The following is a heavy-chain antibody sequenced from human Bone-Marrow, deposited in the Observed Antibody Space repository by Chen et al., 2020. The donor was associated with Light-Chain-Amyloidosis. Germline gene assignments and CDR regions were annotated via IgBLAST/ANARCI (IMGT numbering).Heavy chain of an antibody. CDR3: ARDWGSGSPAL. D-gene: IGHD3-10*01. V-gene: IGHV1-3*01. J-gene: IGHJ4*02. CDR1: GYPSTSYA. CDR2: ITAGNGST. Sequence: QVQLVQSGAEVKKPGASLKFSSRPSGYPSTSYAMHWVRQAPGQRLEWMGWITAGNGSTKYSQKFQGRVTITRDTSASTAYMELSSLRSEDTAVYYCARDWGSGSPALWGQGTLVTVSS.